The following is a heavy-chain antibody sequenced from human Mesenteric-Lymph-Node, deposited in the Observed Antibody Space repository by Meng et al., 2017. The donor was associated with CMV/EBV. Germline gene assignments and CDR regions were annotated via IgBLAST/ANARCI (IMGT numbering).Heavy chain of an antibody. Sequence: ASVKVSCKASGYPFTGYYMQWVRQAPGLGLEWMGWINPKGGATNYAQNFQGRVTLTRDTSISTAYMELSRLTSDDTAVYYCASEGFYGSGRQAPIEFWGQGTLVTVSS. J-gene: IGHJ4*02. D-gene: IGHD3-10*01. CDR3: ASEGFYGSGRQAPIEF. V-gene: IGHV1-2*02. CDR1: GYPFTGYY. CDR2: INPKGGAT.